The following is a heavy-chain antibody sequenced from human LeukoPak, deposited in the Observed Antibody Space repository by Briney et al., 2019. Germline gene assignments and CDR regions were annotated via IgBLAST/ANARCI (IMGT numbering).Heavy chain of an antibody. CDR3: ASHYDSVGYYFDY. J-gene: IGHJ4*02. D-gene: IGHD3-22*01. V-gene: IGHV4-59*08. Sequence: SQTLSLTRTVSLGSLSRYYWSWIRQPPAKGRDWVGYISYSGSTNSTPSLKRRVTLSVDRSRNQFSLNLSSVTAADTAVYYCASHYDSVGYYFDYWGQGTLVTVSS. CDR1: LGSLSRYY. CDR2: ISYSGST.